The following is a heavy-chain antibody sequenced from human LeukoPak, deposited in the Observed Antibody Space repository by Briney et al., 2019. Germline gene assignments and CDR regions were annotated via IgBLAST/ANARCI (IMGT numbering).Heavy chain of an antibody. D-gene: IGHD6-13*01. V-gene: IGHV1-46*01. J-gene: IGHJ3*02. Sequence: GASVTVSFKASGYTLTSYYMHWVRQAPGQGGEWMGLINPTVGDTIYAQKFQGRVTMTRDMSTSTVYMELSSLRSDDTAVYYCARYGFSSSWQGGWHAFDIWGQGTMVTVSS. CDR2: INPTVGDT. CDR3: ARYGFSSSWQGGWHAFDI. CDR1: GYTLTSYY.